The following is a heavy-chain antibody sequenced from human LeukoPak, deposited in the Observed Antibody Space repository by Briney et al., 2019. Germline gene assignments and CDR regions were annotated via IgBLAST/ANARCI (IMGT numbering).Heavy chain of an antibody. CDR3: ARAPYGSGSYSLYYFDY. CDR2: IISSSSTI. J-gene: IGHJ4*02. CDR1: GFTVSSYS. V-gene: IGHV3-48*01. Sequence: GGSLRLSCAASGFTVSSYSMNWVRQAPGKGLEWVSYIISSSSTIYYADSVKGRFTISRDNAKNSLYLQMNSLRAEDTAVYYCARAPYGSGSYSLYYFDYWGQGTLVTVSS. D-gene: IGHD3-10*01.